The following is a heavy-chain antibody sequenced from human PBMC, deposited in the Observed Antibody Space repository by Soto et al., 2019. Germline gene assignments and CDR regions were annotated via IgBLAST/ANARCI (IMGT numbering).Heavy chain of an antibody. CDR1: GDSVSSNSAA. J-gene: IGHJ6*02. Sequence: SQTLSLTCVISGDSVSSNSAAWNWIRQSPSRGLEWLGRTYYRSKWYNDYAVSVKSRITINPDTSKNQFSLQLNSVTPEDTAVYYCARDPAVPAAEVHYYGMDVWGQGTTVTVSS. CDR3: ARDPAVPAAEVHYYGMDV. CDR2: TYYRSKWYN. D-gene: IGHD2-2*01. V-gene: IGHV6-1*01.